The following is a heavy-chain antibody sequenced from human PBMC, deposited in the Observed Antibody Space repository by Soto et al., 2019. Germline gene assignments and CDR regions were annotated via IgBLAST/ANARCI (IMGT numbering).Heavy chain of an antibody. V-gene: IGHV2-5*02. D-gene: IGHD3-3*01. CDR2: IYWDDDK. Sequence: QITLNESGPTLVNPTQPLTLTCTFSGFSLTTSGVGVGWIRQSPGKAPEWLALIYWDDDKRDSPSLNSRLTITKDASKNPAVLTMANSDPADTATYYCAHRVLRTVFGLVTTTAIYFDFWGQGTPVAVSS. CDR1: GFSLTTSGVG. CDR3: AHRVLRTVFGLVTTTAIYFDF. J-gene: IGHJ4*02.